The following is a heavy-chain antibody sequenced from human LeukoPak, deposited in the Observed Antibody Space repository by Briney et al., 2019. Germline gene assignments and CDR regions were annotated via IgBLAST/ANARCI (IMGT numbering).Heavy chain of an antibody. V-gene: IGHV1-69*13. J-gene: IGHJ3*02. D-gene: IGHD3-16*01. CDR1: VGTFNSYA. CDR3: ARYYDGYAFDI. CDR2: IIPIIGTA. Sequence: SVKVSCKASVGTFNSYAISWVRQAPGQGLEWMGGIIPIIGTANYAQKFQGRVTITADESTSTAYMELSSLRSEDTAVYYYARYYDGYAFDIWGQGTMVTVSS.